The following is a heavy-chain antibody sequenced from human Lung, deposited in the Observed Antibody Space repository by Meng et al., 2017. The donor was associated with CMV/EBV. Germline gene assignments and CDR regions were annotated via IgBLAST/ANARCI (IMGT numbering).Heavy chain of an antibody. D-gene: IGHD3-3*01. J-gene: IGHJ3*02. Sequence: ASXXVSXKASGYTFTGDYLHWVRQAPGQGLEWMASIDPKSGDTKFAQKFQGRVTMTRDTSISTLYMQLSTLRSDDTAVYYCAKEESGYYDALDIWGQGKMVTVSS. CDR1: GYTFTGDY. CDR2: IDPKSGDT. V-gene: IGHV1-2*02. CDR3: AKEESGYYDALDI.